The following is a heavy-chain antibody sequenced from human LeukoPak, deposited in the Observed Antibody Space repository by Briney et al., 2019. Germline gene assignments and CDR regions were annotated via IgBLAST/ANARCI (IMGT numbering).Heavy chain of an antibody. CDR3: ARDPYGDYVTHFGY. D-gene: IGHD4-17*01. CDR2: ISAYNGNT. Sequence: ASVTVSCKASVYTFTSYGISWVRQAPGQGLEWVGWISAYNGNTNYAQKLQGRVTMTTDTSTSTAYMELRSLRSDDTAVYYCARDPYGDYVTHFGYWGQGTLVTVSS. CDR1: VYTFTSYG. V-gene: IGHV1-18*01. J-gene: IGHJ4*02.